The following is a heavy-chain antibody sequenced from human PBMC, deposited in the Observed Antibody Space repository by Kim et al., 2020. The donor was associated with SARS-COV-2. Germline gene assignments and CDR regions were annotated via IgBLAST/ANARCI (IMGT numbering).Heavy chain of an antibody. D-gene: IGHD3-9*01. J-gene: IGHJ6*02. CDR1: GFTFSDYY. CDR3: ARGGDILTGYPNPRNYYYYGMDV. V-gene: IGHV3-11*05. Sequence: WGSLRLSCAASGFTFSDYYMSWIRQAPGKGLEWVSYISSSSSYTNYADSVKGRFTISRDNAKNSLYLQMNSLRAEDTAVYYCARGGDILTGYPNPRNYYYYGMDVWGQGTTVTVSS. CDR2: ISSSSSYT.